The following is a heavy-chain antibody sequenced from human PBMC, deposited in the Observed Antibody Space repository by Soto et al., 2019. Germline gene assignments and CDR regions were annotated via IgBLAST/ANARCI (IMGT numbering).Heavy chain of an antibody. CDR3: ARDGVVVVPAAIEGGYYYYYYGMDV. Sequence: ASVKVSCKAGGYTFSDYYIQWVRQAPGQGLEYMGWISPKSGGAAYAQKFRGRVTMTRDTSVNLAYLHLSSLTSDDTAVYFCARDGVVVVPAAIEGGYYYYYYGMDVWGQGTTVTVSS. V-gene: IGHV1-2*02. J-gene: IGHJ6*02. D-gene: IGHD2-2*02. CDR2: ISPKSGGA. CDR1: GYTFSDYY.